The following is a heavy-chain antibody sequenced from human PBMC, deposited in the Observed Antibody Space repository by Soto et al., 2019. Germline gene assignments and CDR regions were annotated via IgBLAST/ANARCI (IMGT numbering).Heavy chain of an antibody. CDR1: GGSISSSSYY. V-gene: IGHV4-39*01. D-gene: IGHD3-3*01. CDR2: IYYSGST. CDR3: ARQNDFWSGPSNFDY. Sequence: PSETLSLTCTVSGGSISSSSYYWGWIRQPPGKGLEWIGSIYYSGSTYYNPSLKSRVTISVDTSKNQFSLKLSSVTAADTAVYYCARQNDFWSGPSNFDYWGQGTLVTVSS. J-gene: IGHJ4*02.